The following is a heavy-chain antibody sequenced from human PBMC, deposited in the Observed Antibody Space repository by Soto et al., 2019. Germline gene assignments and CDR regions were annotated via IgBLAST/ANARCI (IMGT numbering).Heavy chain of an antibody. J-gene: IGHJ6*02. Sequence: GVLRPSFAASGFTFSRYWMSWVRQAPGKGLGWVANIKQDGSEKYYVDSVKGRFTISRDNAKNSLYLQMNSLRAEDTAVYYCARYYYDSSGYYYYYYGMDVWGQGTTVTVSS. CDR2: IKQDGSEK. D-gene: IGHD3-22*01. CDR3: ARYYYDSSGYYYYYYGMDV. CDR1: GFTFSRYW. V-gene: IGHV3-7*03.